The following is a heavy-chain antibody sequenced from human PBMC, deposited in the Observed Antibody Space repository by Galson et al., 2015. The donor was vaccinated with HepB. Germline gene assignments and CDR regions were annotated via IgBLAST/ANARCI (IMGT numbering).Heavy chain of an antibody. V-gene: IGHV3-30*04. Sequence: SLRLSCAASGLTFSRSTMHWVRQAPGKGLEWVAFISYDGTDKYYADSVKGRFTISRDNSKNTLCLQMNSLGAEDTAVYYCAGESYCSGGSCYSSYFQHWGQGILVTVSS. J-gene: IGHJ1*01. D-gene: IGHD2-15*01. CDR1: GLTFSRST. CDR3: AGESYCSGGSCYSSYFQH. CDR2: ISYDGTDK.